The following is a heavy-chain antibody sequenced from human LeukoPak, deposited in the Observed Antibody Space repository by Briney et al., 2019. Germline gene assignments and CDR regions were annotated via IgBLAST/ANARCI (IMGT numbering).Heavy chain of an antibody. CDR3: ARGGPNGLNGYYFDY. CDR2: ISAYNGNT. J-gene: IGHJ4*02. V-gene: IGHV1-18*01. Sequence: PVASVKVSCKASGYTFTSYGISWVRQAPGQGLEWMGWISAYNGNTNYAQKLQGRVTMTTDTSTSTAYMELRSLRSEDTAVYYCARGGPNGLNGYYFDYWGQGTLVTVSS. D-gene: IGHD5-24*01. CDR1: GYTFTSYG.